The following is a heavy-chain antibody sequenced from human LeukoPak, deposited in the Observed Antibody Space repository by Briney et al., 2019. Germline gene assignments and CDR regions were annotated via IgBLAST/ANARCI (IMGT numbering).Heavy chain of an antibody. CDR3: ARGQRITMTD. Sequence: SETLPLTCAVYGGSFSAYYWSWIRQPPGKGLEWIGEINHSGSTNYNPSLKSRVAISVDTSRNQFSLRLSSVTAADTAVYYCARGQRITMTDWGQGTLVTVSS. CDR2: INHSGST. V-gene: IGHV4-34*01. D-gene: IGHD3-22*01. CDR1: GGSFSAYY. J-gene: IGHJ4*02.